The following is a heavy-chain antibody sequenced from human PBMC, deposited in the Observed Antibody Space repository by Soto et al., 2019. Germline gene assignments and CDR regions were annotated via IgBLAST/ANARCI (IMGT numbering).Heavy chain of an antibody. Sequence: SQTLSLTCDVSGDDVSSKTAAWSWIRLSPSRGLEWLGRTYYRSRWFSDYAVSVKGRLFVSADPSRNQVSLHINSVTPEDTAVYYCARGRPPGLLYNFFDPWGQGTQVTVSS. CDR2: TYYRSRWFS. J-gene: IGHJ5*02. CDR3: ARGRPPGLLYNFFDP. D-gene: IGHD6-25*01. V-gene: IGHV6-1*01. CDR1: GDDVSSKTAA.